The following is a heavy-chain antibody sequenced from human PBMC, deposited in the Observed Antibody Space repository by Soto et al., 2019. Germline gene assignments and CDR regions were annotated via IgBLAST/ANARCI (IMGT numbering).Heavy chain of an antibody. D-gene: IGHD6-19*01. V-gene: IGHV3-48*01. Sequence: EVQLVESGGGLVQPGGSLRLSCAASGFTFSSFSMNWVRQAPGKGLEWLSFISNSGSSIYYADSVKGRFTISRDNAKTSLYLQMNSLRAEDTAVYYCARDIAVDLDFWGQGTLVTVSS. CDR3: ARDIAVDLDF. J-gene: IGHJ4*02. CDR2: ISNSGSSI. CDR1: GFTFSSFS.